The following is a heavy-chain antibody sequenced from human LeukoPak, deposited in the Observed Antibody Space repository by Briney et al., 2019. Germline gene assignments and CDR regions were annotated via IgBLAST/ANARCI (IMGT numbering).Heavy chain of an antibody. D-gene: IGHD1/OR15-1a*01. Sequence: PGGSLRLSCAASGSTFDDYAMHWVRQAPGKGLEWVSLISWDGGSTYYADSVKGRFTISRDNSKNSLYLQMNSLRAEDTALYYCPKDLHGEHWLPTGYYFDYWGQGTLVTVSS. CDR2: ISWDGGST. V-gene: IGHV3-43D*04. J-gene: IGHJ4*02. CDR3: PKDLHGEHWLPTGYYFDY. CDR1: GSTFDDYA.